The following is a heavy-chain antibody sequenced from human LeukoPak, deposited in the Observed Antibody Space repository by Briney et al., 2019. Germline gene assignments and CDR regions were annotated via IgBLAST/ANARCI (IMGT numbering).Heavy chain of an antibody. CDR2: ITGYNANP. J-gene: IGHJ3*02. D-gene: IGHD6-19*01. CDR3: ARESVIAVGNDAFDI. CDR1: GGTFTSYA. Sequence: ASVKVSCKASGGTFTSYAISWVRQAPGQGLEWMGWITGYNANPNYAQKFRGRVTMTTDTSTTTAYMELRSLRSDDTAVYYCARESVIAVGNDAFDIWGQGTMVTVSS. V-gene: IGHV1-18*01.